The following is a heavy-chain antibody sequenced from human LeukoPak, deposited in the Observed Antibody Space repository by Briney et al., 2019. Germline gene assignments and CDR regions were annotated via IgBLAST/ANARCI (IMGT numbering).Heavy chain of an antibody. CDR1: GYTFTIYW. D-gene: IGHD4/OR15-4a*01. V-gene: IGHV5-51*01. CDR3: ARLDGGANLLGDALDV. J-gene: IGHJ3*01. CDR2: IYPDDSKT. Sequence: GESLKISCKGSGYTFTIYWIAWVRQMPGKGLGWMGIIYPDDSKTRYSPSFQGQVTMSADKSVTTAYLQWSSLKASDTAMYFCARLDGGANLLGDALDVWGQGTVVTVSS.